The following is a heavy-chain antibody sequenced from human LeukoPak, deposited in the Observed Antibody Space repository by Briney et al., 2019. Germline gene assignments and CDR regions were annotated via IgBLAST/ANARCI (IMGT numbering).Heavy chain of an antibody. D-gene: IGHD2-15*01. V-gene: IGHV1-69*04. CDR3: ARDHGSCCWFDP. CDR1: GGTLSSYA. Sequence: ASVKVPCKASGGTLSSYAISWVRQAPGQALEWTGRIIPILGIANYAQKFQGRVTITADKSTSTADMELSSVRSEDTAVYDCARDHGSCCWFDPWGQGTLVTVSS. J-gene: IGHJ5*02. CDR2: IIPILGIA.